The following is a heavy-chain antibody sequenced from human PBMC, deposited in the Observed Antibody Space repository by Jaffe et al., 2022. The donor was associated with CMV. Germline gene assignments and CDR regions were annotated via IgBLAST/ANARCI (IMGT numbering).Heavy chain of an antibody. CDR1: GFTFSNAW. V-gene: IGHV3-15*01. Sequence: EVQLVESGGGLVKPGGSLRLSCAASGFTFSNAWMSWVRQAPGKGLEWVGRIKSKTDGGTTDYAAPVKGRFTISRDDSKNTLYLQMNSLKTEDTAVYYCTTIMTTVTTRDMDVWGQGTTVTVSS. D-gene: IGHD4-17*01. CDR3: TTIMTTVTTRDMDV. CDR2: IKSKTDGGTT. J-gene: IGHJ6*02.